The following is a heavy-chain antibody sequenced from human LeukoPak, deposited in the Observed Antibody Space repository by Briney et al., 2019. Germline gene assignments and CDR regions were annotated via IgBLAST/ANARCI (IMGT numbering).Heavy chain of an antibody. Sequence: SETLSLTCTVSGGSISSSSYYWGWIRQPPGKGLERIGSIYYSGSTYYNPSLKSRVTISVDTSKNQFSLKLSSVTAADTAVYYCARLYIVVVVAATSSMIGDAFDIWGQGTMVTVSS. V-gene: IGHV4-39*01. CDR3: ARLYIVVVVAATSSMIGDAFDI. CDR2: IYYSGST. D-gene: IGHD2-15*01. CDR1: GGSISSSSYY. J-gene: IGHJ3*02.